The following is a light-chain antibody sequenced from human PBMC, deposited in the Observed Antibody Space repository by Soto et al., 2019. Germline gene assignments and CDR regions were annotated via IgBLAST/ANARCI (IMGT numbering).Light chain of an antibody. V-gene: IGKV1-9*01. J-gene: IGKJ5*01. CDR1: QGISSF. Sequence: SPSSLSASIGDRVTITCRASQGISSFLAWYQQKPGKAPKLLIYAASTLQSGIPSRFSGSGSGTDFTLTISSLQPEDFATYYRQQLNIDSYPSTFGQGTRLEIK. CDR3: QQLNIDSYPST. CDR2: AAS.